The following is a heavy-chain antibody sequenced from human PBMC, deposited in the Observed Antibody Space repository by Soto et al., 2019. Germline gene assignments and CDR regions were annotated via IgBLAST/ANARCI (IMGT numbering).Heavy chain of an antibody. D-gene: IGHD4-4*01. CDR1: GFTFSNYA. V-gene: IGHV3-23*01. CDR3: AKDVSPSKC. J-gene: IGHJ4*02. Sequence: DVQLLESGGDLVQPGGSLRLSCAASGFTFSNYAMTWVRQAPGKGLEWVSCISDTGGNTYYADSVKGRFTISRDNSKNTLYLQMNSLSAEDTAVYFCAKDVSPSKCWGQGTLVTVSS. CDR2: ISDTGGNT.